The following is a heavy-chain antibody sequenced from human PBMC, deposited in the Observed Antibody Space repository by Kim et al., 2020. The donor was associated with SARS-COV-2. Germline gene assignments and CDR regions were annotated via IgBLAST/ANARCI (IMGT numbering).Heavy chain of an antibody. CDR1: GYTFTSYG. CDR3: ARVQLNGGTIWNIVVVVAADAFDI. D-gene: IGHD2-15*01. CDR2: ISAYNGNT. J-gene: IGHJ3*02. Sequence: ASVKVSCKASGYTFTSYGISWVRQAPGQGLEWMGWISAYNGNTNYAQKLQGRVTMTTDTSTSTAYMELRSLRSDDTAVYYCARVQLNGGTIWNIVVVVAADAFDIWGQGTMVTVSS. V-gene: IGHV1-18*04.